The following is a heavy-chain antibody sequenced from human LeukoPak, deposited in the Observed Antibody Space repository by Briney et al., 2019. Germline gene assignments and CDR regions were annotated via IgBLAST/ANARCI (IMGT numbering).Heavy chain of an antibody. D-gene: IGHD2/OR15-2a*01. CDR3: AKNSPLSASDI. J-gene: IGHJ3*02. CDR2: IYYSGST. Sequence: SQTLSLTCTVSGGSISSGDYYWSWIRQPPGKGLEWIGYIYYSGSTYYNPSLKSRVTISIQTSKNQFSLKLTSVTAADTAVYYCAKNSPLSASDIWGQGTMVTVSS. CDR1: GGSISSGDYY. V-gene: IGHV4-30-4*01.